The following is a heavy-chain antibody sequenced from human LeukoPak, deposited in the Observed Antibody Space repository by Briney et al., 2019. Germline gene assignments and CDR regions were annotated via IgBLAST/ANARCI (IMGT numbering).Heavy chain of an antibody. CDR3: ARNLVIYYDSSGYPAGHAFDI. CDR1: GGSFSGYY. J-gene: IGHJ3*02. Sequence: SETLSLTCAVYGGSFSGYYWSWIRQPPGKGLEWIGEINHSGSTNYNPSLKSRVTISVDTSKNQFSLKLSPVTAADTAVYYCARNLVIYYDSSGYPAGHAFDIWGQGTMVTVSS. CDR2: INHSGST. D-gene: IGHD3-22*01. V-gene: IGHV4-34*01.